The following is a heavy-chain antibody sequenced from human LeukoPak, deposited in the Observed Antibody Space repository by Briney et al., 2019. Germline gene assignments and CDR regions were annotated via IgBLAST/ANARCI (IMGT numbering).Heavy chain of an antibody. CDR3: ARNALRYFDWLPQKFDP. CDR2: IIPIFGTA. J-gene: IGHJ5*02. CDR1: GGTFSSYA. D-gene: IGHD3-9*01. V-gene: IGHV1-69*01. Sequence: SVKVSCKASGGTFSSYAISWVRQAPGQGLEWMGGIIPIFGTANYAQKFQGRVAITADESTSTAYMELSSLRSEDTAVYYCARNALRYFDWLPQKFDPWGQGTLVTVSS.